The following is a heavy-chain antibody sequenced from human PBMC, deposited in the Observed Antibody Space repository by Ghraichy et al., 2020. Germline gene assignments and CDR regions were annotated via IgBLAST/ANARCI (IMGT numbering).Heavy chain of an antibody. CDR1: GFPFSTSV. Sequence: GGSLRLSCTASGFPFSTSVMSWARQAPGKGLEWVSTIGSSGESTFYADSVKGRFTISRDNSKNTLFLQMSSLRAEDTAVYYCMRGGWGVNRGQGALVTVSS. CDR3: MRGGWGVN. V-gene: IGHV3-23*01. J-gene: IGHJ4*02. D-gene: IGHD3-16*01. CDR2: IGSSGEST.